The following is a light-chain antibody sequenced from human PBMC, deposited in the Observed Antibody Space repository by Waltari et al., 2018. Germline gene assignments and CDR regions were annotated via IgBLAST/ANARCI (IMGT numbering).Light chain of an antibody. CDR2: SAS. CDR3: QQYNNWPLT. CDR1: QSVSSN. V-gene: IGKV3-15*01. Sequence: EIVMTQSPATLSVSPGERATLSCRASQSVSSNLAWYHQKPGQAPRRLIYSASTRATGIPARFSGSGSGTEFTLTISSLQSEDFAVYYCQQYNNWPLTFGGGTKVEIK. J-gene: IGKJ4*01.